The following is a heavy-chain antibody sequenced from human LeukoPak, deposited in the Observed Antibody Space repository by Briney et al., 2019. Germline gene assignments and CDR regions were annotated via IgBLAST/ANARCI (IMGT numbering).Heavy chain of an antibody. CDR1: GFTFSDYY. J-gene: IGHJ4*02. V-gene: IGHV3-11*06. Sequence: MPGGSLRLSCAVSGFTFSDYYMSWIRQAPGKGLEWVLSISSSSSYIYYADSVKGRFTISRDNAKNSLYLQMNSLRAEDTAVYYCARDGVQWELSREDYWGQGTLVTVSS. CDR3: ARDGVQWELSREDY. CDR2: ISSSSSYI. D-gene: IGHD1-26*01.